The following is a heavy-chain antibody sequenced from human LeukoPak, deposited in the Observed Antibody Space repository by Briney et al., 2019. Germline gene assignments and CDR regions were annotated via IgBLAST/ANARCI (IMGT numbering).Heavy chain of an antibody. Sequence: SGTLCLTCTVPGGSISSYYWSWIRQSPGKGLEWIGYIYTSGSTNYNPSLKSRVAISVHTSKNQFSLKPSSVTAADTAVYYCAGLNEDIVVVPAVNWCDPWGQGTLVTVSS. V-gene: IGHV4-4*09. CDR2: IYTSGST. D-gene: IGHD2-2*01. CDR1: GGSISSYY. J-gene: IGHJ5*02. CDR3: AGLNEDIVVVPAVNWCDP.